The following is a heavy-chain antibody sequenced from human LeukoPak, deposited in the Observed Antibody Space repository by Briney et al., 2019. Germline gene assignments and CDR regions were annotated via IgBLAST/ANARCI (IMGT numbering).Heavy chain of an antibody. CDR3: ARDQAWFGELLFSHDAFDI. D-gene: IGHD3-10*01. CDR2: INPNSGGT. V-gene: IGHV1-2*02. Sequence: ASVKVSCKASGYTFTGYYMHWVRQAPGQGLEWMGWINPNSGGTNYAQKFQGRVTMTRDTSISTAYMELSRLRSDDTAVYYCARDQAWFGELLFSHDAFDIWGQGTMVTVSS. J-gene: IGHJ3*02. CDR1: GYTFTGYY.